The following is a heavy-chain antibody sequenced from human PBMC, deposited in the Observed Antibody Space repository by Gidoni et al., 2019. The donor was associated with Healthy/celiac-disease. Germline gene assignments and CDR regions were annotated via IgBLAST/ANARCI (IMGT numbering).Heavy chain of an antibody. CDR1: GASISRVGYY. Sequence: QVQLQESRPGLVKPSQTLSLTCTVSGASISRVGYYWSWIRQHPGKGLEWIGYIYYSGSTYYNPSLKSRVTISVDTSKNQFSLKLSSVTAADTAVYYCARSIGGGYSSSWYSVDYWGQGTLVTVSS. V-gene: IGHV4-31*03. D-gene: IGHD6-13*01. J-gene: IGHJ4*02. CDR3: ARSIGGGYSSSWYSVDY. CDR2: IYYSGST.